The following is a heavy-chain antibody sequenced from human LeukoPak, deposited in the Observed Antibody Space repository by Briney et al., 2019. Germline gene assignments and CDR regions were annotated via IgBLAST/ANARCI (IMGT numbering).Heavy chain of an antibody. CDR1: GGTFSSYA. Sequence: GASVKVSCKASGGTFSSYAISWVRQAPGQGLEWMGRIIPILGIANYAQKFQGRVTITADKSTSTAYMELSSLRSEDTAVYYCARDHYDFWRFHDYWGQGTLVTVSS. CDR2: IIPILGIA. V-gene: IGHV1-69*04. D-gene: IGHD3-3*01. J-gene: IGHJ4*02. CDR3: ARDHYDFWRFHDY.